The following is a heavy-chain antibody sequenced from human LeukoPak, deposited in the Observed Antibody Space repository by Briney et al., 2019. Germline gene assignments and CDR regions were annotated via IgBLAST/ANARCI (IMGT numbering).Heavy chain of an antibody. J-gene: IGHJ4*02. CDR3: ARDLVIRGNAGYDAFDF. CDR2: NYYSGST. D-gene: IGHD5-12*01. V-gene: IGHV4-39*07. CDR1: GGSISSSSYY. Sequence: SETLSLTCTVSGGSISSSSYYWGWIRQPPGKGLEWIGSNYYSGSTYYNPSLKSRVTMSVDTSKNQFSLKLSSVTAADTAVYYCARDLVIRGNAGYDAFDFWGQGTLVTVSS.